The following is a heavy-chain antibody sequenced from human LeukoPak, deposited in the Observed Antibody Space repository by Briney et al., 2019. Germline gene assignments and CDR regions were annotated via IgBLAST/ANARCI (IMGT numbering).Heavy chain of an antibody. D-gene: IGHD2-21*01. J-gene: IGHJ4*02. CDR3: ATKIADYLDY. CDR1: GFTFRSYA. Sequence: QPGGSLRLSCAASGFTFRSYAMSWVCQAPGKGLEWVSAISGSGGSTYYADSVKGRFTNSRDNSKDTLYLQVNSLRAEDTAVYYCATKIADYLDYWGQGTLVTVSS. CDR2: ISGSGGST. V-gene: IGHV3-23*01.